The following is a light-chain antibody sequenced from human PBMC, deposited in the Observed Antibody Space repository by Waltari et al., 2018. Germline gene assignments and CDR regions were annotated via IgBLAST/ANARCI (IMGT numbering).Light chain of an antibody. CDR3: SSYTTTSALV. Sequence: QSALTQPASVSGSPGQPITISCTGTSSYVGGYNYFSWYLQYSGKAPKLRIYDVSNRPSGVSNRFSGSKSGNTASLTISGLQAEDEADYYCSSYTTTSALVFGGGTKLTVL. J-gene: IGLJ2*01. CDR1: SSYVGGYNY. V-gene: IGLV2-14*01. CDR2: DVS.